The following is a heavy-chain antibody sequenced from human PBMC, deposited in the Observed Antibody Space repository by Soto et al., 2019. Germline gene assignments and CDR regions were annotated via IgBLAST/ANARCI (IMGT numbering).Heavy chain of an antibody. J-gene: IGHJ6*02. Sequence: GGSLRLSCAASGFTFSNAWMSWVRQAPGKGLEWVGRIKSKTDGGTTDYAAPVKGRFTISRDDSKNTLYLQTNSLKTEDTAVYYCTTKRGNYYYYGMDVWGQGTTVTVSS. D-gene: IGHD3-16*01. CDR3: TTKRGNYYYYGMDV. V-gene: IGHV3-15*01. CDR1: GFTFSNAW. CDR2: IKSKTDGGTT.